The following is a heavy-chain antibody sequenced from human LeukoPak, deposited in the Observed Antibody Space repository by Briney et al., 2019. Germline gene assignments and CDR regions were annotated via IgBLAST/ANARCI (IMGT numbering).Heavy chain of an antibody. J-gene: IGHJ6*02. CDR1: GFTFSSYD. V-gene: IGHV3-13*01. CDR3: AREFHMVRGVIRYYYGMDV. CDR2: IGTAGDT. Sequence: GGSLRLSCAASGFTFSSYDMPWVRQATGKGLEWVSAIGTAGDTYYPGSVKGRFTISRENAKNSLYLQMNSLRAGDTAVYYCAREFHMVRGVIRYYYGMDVWGQGTTVTVSS. D-gene: IGHD3-10*01.